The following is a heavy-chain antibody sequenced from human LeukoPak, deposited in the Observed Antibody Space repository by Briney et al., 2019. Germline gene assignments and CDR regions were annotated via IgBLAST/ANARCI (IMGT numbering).Heavy chain of an antibody. Sequence: SETLSLTCAVYGGSFSGYYWSWIRQPPGKGLEWIGEINHSGSTNYNPSLKSRVTISVDTSKNQFSLRLSSVTAADTAVYYCARPGGSGSRWGSWGQGTLVTVSS. J-gene: IGHJ4*02. CDR1: GGSFSGYY. D-gene: IGHD3-10*01. V-gene: IGHV4-34*01. CDR2: INHSGST. CDR3: ARPGGSGSRWGS.